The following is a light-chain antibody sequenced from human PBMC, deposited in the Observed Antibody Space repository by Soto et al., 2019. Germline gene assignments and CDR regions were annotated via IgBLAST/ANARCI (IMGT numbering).Light chain of an antibody. V-gene: IGKV3-20*01. CDR3: QQYGSSLLT. J-gene: IGKJ4*01. CDR1: QSVSSSF. CDR2: DAS. Sequence: EIVLTQSPGTLSLSPGERATPSCRASQSVSSSFLAWYQQKPGQAPRLLIYDASSRSTGIPDRFSGSGSGTDFTLTIRRLEPEDFAVYYCQQYGSSLLTFGGGTKVDIK.